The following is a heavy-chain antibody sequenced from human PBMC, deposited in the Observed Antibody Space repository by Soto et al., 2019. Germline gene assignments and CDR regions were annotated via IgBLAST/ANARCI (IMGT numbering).Heavy chain of an antibody. D-gene: IGHD3-22*01. Sequence: ASVKVSCKASGYTFTGYGISWVRQAPGQGLEWMGWISAYNGNTNYAQKLQGRVTMTTDTSTSTAYMELRSLRSDDTAVYYCARDFHYDSSGYYPADYWGQGTLVTVSS. J-gene: IGHJ4*02. CDR3: ARDFHYDSSGYYPADY. CDR2: ISAYNGNT. V-gene: IGHV1-18*01. CDR1: GYTFTGYG.